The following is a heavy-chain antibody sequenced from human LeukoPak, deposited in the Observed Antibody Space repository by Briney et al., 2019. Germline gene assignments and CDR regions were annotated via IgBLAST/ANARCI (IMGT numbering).Heavy chain of an antibody. D-gene: IGHD6-6*01. V-gene: IGHV3-21*01. Sequence: GGSLRLSCAASGFTFSSYSMNWVRQAPGKGLEWVSSISSSSSYIYYADSVKGRFTISRDNAKNSLYLQMNSLRAEDTAVYYCARGGAYSSSPWDYWGQGALVTVSS. CDR3: ARGGAYSSSPWDY. CDR1: GFTFSSYS. CDR2: ISSSSSYI. J-gene: IGHJ4*02.